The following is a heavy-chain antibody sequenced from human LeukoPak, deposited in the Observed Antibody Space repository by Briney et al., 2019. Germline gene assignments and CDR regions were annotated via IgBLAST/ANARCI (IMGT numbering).Heavy chain of an antibody. CDR1: GFIVSSNY. D-gene: IGHD2-2*01. Sequence: GGSLRLSCAASGFIVSSNYMSWVRQAPGKGLEWVSVIYREGSTFYADSVKGRFTISRDNSKNTLYLQMNSLRAEDTAVYYCASDDCTSTSCSQLDYWGQGTLVTVSS. CDR3: ASDDCTSTSCSQLDY. V-gene: IGHV3-53*01. J-gene: IGHJ4*02. CDR2: IYREGST.